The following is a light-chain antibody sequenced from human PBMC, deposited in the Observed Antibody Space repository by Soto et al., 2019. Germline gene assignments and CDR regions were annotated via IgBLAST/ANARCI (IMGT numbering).Light chain of an antibody. J-gene: IGLJ2*01. CDR1: SSDVGGYNY. CDR2: EVS. Sequence: QSALTQPPSASGSPGQSVTISCTGTSSDVGGYNYVSWYQQHPDKAPKLMIYEVSKRPSGVTDRFSGSKSGNTASLTVSGLQAEDEADYYCSSYAGSNNLGFGGGTKLTVL. CDR3: SSYAGSNNLG. V-gene: IGLV2-8*01.